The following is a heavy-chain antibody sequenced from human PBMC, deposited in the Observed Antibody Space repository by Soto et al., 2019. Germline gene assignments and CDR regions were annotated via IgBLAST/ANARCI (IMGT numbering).Heavy chain of an antibody. CDR2: IKQDGGEK. J-gene: IGHJ5*02. CDR1: GFTFSSYW. D-gene: IGHD2-15*01. Sequence: PVGSLRLSCAASGFTFSSYWMSWVRQAPGKGLEWVANIKQDGGEKYYVDSVKGRFTISRDNAKNSLYLQMNSLRAEDTAVYYCARSGETVVVVAATPWFAPWGQGTLVTVSS. V-gene: IGHV3-7*01. CDR3: ARSGETVVVVAATPWFAP.